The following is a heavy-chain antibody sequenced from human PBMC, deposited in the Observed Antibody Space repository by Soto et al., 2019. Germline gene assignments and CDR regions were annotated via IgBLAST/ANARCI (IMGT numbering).Heavy chain of an antibody. V-gene: IGHV4-30-2*01. D-gene: IGHD2-2*01. CDR3: ARGKDCSSTSCYYYFDY. J-gene: IGHJ4*02. CDR2: IYHSGST. CDR1: GGSISSDVYS. Sequence: SETLSLTCAVSGGSISSDVYSWSWIRQPPGKGLEWIGYIYHSGSTYYNPSLKSRVTISVDRSKNQFSLKLSSVTAADTAVYYCARGKDCSSTSCYYYFDYWGQGTLVTVSS.